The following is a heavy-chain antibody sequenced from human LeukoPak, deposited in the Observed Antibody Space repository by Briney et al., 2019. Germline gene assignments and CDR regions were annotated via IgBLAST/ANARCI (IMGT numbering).Heavy chain of an antibody. D-gene: IGHD2-15*01. CDR2: SITIFGTA. CDR1: GGTFSSYA. J-gene: IGHJ4*02. V-gene: IGHV1-69*05. Sequence: SVKVSCKASGGTFSSYAISWVRQAPGQGLEWMGGSITIFGTANYAQKFQGRVTITTDESTSTAYMELSSLRSEDTAVYYCARAHGYCSGGSCYGRYYFDYWGQGTLVTVSS. CDR3: ARAHGYCSGGSCYGRYYFDY.